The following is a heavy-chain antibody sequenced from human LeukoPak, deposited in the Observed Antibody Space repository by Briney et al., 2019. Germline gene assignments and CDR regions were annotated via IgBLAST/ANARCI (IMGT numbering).Heavy chain of an antibody. CDR2: INPSGGST. CDR3: AREGLMITFGGVIAIAEHFDY. J-gene: IGHJ4*02. D-gene: IGHD3-16*02. V-gene: IGHV1-46*01. Sequence: ASVKVSCKASGYTFTSYYMHWVRQAPGQGLEWMGIINPSGGSTSYAQKFQGRATMTRDTSTSTVYMELSSLRSEDTAVYYCAREGLMITFGGVIAIAEHFDYWGQGTLVTVSS. CDR1: GYTFTSYY.